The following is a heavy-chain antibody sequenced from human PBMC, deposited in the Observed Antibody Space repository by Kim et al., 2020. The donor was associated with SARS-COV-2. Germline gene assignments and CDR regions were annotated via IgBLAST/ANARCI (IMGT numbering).Heavy chain of an antibody. D-gene: IGHD3-16*01. CDR3: ARQFGGMSDYFDF. V-gene: IGHV4-39*01. CDR1: GGSIGSSSSSFY. J-gene: IGHJ4*02. Sequence: SETLSLTYSVSGGSIGSSSSSFYWGWIRQPPGKGLEWIGNVYHSGTTTYNPSLTSRVTIGIDTSKNQFSLKLSSVTAADTAVYYCARQFGGMSDYFDFWGQGALVTVSS. CDR2: VYHSGTT.